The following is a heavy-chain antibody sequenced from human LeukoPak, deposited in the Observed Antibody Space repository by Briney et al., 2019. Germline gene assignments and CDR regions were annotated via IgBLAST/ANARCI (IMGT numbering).Heavy chain of an antibody. D-gene: IGHD3-22*01. V-gene: IGHV7-4-1*02. Sequence: GASVKVSCKASGYTFTSYAMNWVRQAPGQGLEWMGWINTNTGNPTYAQGFTGRFVFSLDTSVSTAYLQINSLKADDTAVYYCARGARLLLRKSVTYYYYYMDVWGKGTTVTVSS. J-gene: IGHJ6*03. CDR3: ARGARLLLRKSVTYYYYYMDV. CDR2: INTNTGNP. CDR1: GYTFTSYA.